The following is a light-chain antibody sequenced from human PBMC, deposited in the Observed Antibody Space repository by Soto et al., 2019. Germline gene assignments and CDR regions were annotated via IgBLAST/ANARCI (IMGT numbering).Light chain of an antibody. V-gene: IGKV3-20*01. CDR2: GAS. CDR3: QQYGSSPYT. CDR1: QIISGAY. J-gene: IGKJ2*01. Sequence: EIVLTQSPGTLSLSPGERATLSCRASQIISGAYLAWYQQKPGQAPRLLLFGASNRTTGIPDRCSGSGSGTDFTLTISRLETEDLAVYSCQQYGSSPYTFGQGTKVEF.